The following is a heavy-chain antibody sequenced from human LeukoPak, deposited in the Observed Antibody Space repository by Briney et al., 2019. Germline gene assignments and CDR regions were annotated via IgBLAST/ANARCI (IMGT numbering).Heavy chain of an antibody. V-gene: IGHV3-30*18. J-gene: IGHJ4*02. Sequence: GRSLRLSCAASGFTFSSYGMHWVRQAPGKGLEWVAVISYDGSNKYYADSVKGRFTISRDNSKNTLYLQMNSLRAEDTAVYYCAKDLRRYCSSTSCSSPDFWGQGTLVTVSS. CDR1: GFTFSSYG. D-gene: IGHD2-2*01. CDR2: ISYDGSNK. CDR3: AKDLRRYCSSTSCSSPDF.